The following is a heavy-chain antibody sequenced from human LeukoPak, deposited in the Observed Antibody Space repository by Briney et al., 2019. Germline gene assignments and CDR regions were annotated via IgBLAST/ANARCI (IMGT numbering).Heavy chain of an antibody. CDR2: INHSGGT. CDR3: ARGLRTIFGVVMRYYYYGMDV. CDR1: GGSFSGYY. V-gene: IGHV4-34*01. Sequence: SETLSLTCAVYGGSFSGYYWSWIRQPPGKGLEWIGEINHSGGTNYNPSLKSRVTISVDTSKNQFSLKLSSVTAADTAVYYCARGLRTIFGVVMRYYYYGMDVWAKGPRSPSP. D-gene: IGHD3-3*01. J-gene: IGHJ6*02.